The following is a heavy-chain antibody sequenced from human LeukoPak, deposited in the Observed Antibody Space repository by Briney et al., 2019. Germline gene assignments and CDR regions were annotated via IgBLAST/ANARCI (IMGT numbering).Heavy chain of an antibody. CDR2: ISYDGSNK. CDR3: ARDRKGEYSSGWYNFDY. CDR1: GFTFSSYA. J-gene: IGHJ4*02. D-gene: IGHD6-19*01. V-gene: IGHV3-30*04. Sequence: PGRSLRLSCAASGFTFSSYAMHWVRQAPGKGLEWAAVISYDGSNKYYADSVKGRFTISRDNSKNTLYLQMNSLRAEDTAVYYCARDRKGEYSSGWYNFDYWGQGTLVTVSS.